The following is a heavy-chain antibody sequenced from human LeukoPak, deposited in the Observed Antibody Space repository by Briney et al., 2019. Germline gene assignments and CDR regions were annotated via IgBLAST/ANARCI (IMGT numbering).Heavy chain of an antibody. CDR3: ARDSLRWELIDGGWFDP. Sequence: GRSLRLSCAASGFTFSSYTMHWVRQAPGKGLEWVAVISYDESNKYYADSVKGRFTISRDNSKNTLYLQMNSLRAEDTAVYYCARDSLRWELIDGGWFDPWGQGTLVTVSS. D-gene: IGHD1-26*01. CDR1: GFTFSSYT. V-gene: IGHV3-30-3*01. J-gene: IGHJ5*02. CDR2: ISYDESNK.